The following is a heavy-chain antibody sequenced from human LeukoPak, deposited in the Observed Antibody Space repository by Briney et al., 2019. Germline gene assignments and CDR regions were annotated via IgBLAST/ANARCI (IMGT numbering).Heavy chain of an antibody. CDR1: GGSISSRSYY. V-gene: IGHV4-39*01. CDR2: IYYSGST. Sequence: SETLSLTCTVSGGSISSRSYYWGWIRQPPGKGLEWIGSIYYSGSTYYNPSLKSRVTISVDTSKNQFSLKLSSVTAADTAVYYCARQHRSWRYYFGYWGQGTLVTVSS. CDR3: ARQHRSWRYYFGY. D-gene: IGHD6-13*01. J-gene: IGHJ4*02.